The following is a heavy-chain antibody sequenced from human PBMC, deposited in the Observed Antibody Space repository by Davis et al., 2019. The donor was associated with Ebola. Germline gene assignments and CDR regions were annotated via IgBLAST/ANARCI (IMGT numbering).Heavy chain of an antibody. CDR3: ARDGGSWSYYYYGMDV. CDR1: GFTSSRYW. V-gene: IGHV3-74*01. D-gene: IGHD2-15*01. Sequence: PAGSLTLSCAASGFTSSRYWMHWVRHAPGTGLVWISRIKSDGRTISYADSVKGRFTISRDNAKNSLYLQMNSLRAEDTAVYYCARDGGSWSYYYYGMDVWGQGTTVTVSS. CDR2: IKSDGRTI. J-gene: IGHJ6*02.